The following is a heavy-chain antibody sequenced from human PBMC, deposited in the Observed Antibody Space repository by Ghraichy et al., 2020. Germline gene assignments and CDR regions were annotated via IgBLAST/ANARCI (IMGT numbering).Heavy chain of an antibody. J-gene: IGHJ4*02. Sequence: GGSLRLSCAASGFTFSSYPMHWVRQAPGKGLEWVAVISYDGSNRYHADSVKGRFTISRDNSKNTLYLQMNTLRAEDTAVYYCARGYNWNYFYFDHWGQGTLVTFSS. CDR3: ARGYNWNYFYFDH. D-gene: IGHD1-7*01. V-gene: IGHV3-30-3*01. CDR1: GFTFSSYP. CDR2: ISYDGSNR.